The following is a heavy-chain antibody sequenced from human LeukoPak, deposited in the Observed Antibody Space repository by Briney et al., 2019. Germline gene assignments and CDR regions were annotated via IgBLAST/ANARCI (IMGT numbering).Heavy chain of an antibody. D-gene: IGHD5-24*01. CDR1: GFTFSSYG. CDR2: ISSNGGST. V-gene: IGHV3-64*04. J-gene: IGHJ2*01. Sequence: GGSLRLSCAASGFTFSSYGMHWVRQAPGKGLEYVSAISSNGGSTYYADSVKGRFTISRDNSKNTLYLQMNSLRAEDTAVYYCAKDVSGDGYILDLWGRGTLVTVSS. CDR3: AKDVSGDGYILDL.